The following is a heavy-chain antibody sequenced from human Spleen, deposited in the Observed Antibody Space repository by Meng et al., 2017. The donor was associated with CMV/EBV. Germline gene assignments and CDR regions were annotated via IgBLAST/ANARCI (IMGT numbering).Heavy chain of an antibody. CDR1: GFTFGDHA. D-gene: IGHD1-1*01. CDR2: SRNKANRYTT. J-gene: IGHJ4*02. V-gene: IGHV3-72*01. Sequence: GGSLRLSCTASGFTFGDHAMSWVRQAPGKGLEWVGRSRNKANRYTTEYAASVKGRFTISRDESKNSLYLQMNSLKTEDTAVFYCVRGYNSFDSWGQGTLVTVSS. CDR3: VRGYNSFDS.